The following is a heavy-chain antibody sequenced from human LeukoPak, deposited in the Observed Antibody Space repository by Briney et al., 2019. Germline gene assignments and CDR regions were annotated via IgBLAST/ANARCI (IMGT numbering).Heavy chain of an antibody. CDR1: GYTFTSYD. Sequence: ASVKVSCKASGYTFTSYDINWVRQATGQGLEWMGWMNPNRGNTGYAQKFQGRVTITRNTSISTAYMELSSLRSEDTAVYYCARVATYYDFWSGSPNYYYYYMDVWGKGTTVTVSS. CDR2: MNPNRGNT. J-gene: IGHJ6*03. D-gene: IGHD3-3*01. V-gene: IGHV1-8*03. CDR3: ARVATYYDFWSGSPNYYYYYMDV.